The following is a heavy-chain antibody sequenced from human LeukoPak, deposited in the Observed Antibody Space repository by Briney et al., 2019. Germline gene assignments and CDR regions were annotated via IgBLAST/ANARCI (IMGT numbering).Heavy chain of an antibody. CDR2: ISYDGSNK. V-gene: IGHV3-30*04. CDR1: GFTFSSYA. D-gene: IGHD6-13*01. J-gene: IGHJ1*01. CDR3: ARVGVAAAGTRVYFQH. Sequence: GRSLGLSCAASGFTFSSYAMHWVRQAPGKGLEWVAVISYDGSNKYYADSVKGRFTISRDNSKNTLYLQMNSLRAEDTAVYYCARVGVAAAGTRVYFQHWGQGTLVTVSS.